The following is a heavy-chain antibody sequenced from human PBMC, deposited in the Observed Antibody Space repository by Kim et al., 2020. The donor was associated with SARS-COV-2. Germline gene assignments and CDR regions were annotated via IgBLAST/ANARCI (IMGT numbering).Heavy chain of an antibody. CDR1: GFTFSSYW. CDR2: INSDGSST. Sequence: GGSLRLSCAASGFTFSSYWMHWVRQAPGKGLVWVSRINSDGSSTSYADSVKGRFTISRDNAKNTLYLQMNSLRAEDTAVYYCARDREEYYDFWSGYYAGWFDPWGQGTLVTVSS. V-gene: IGHV3-74*01. D-gene: IGHD3-3*01. J-gene: IGHJ5*02. CDR3: ARDREEYYDFWSGYYAGWFDP.